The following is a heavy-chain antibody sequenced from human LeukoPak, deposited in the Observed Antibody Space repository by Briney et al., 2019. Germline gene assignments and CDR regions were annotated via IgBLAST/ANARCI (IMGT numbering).Heavy chain of an antibody. J-gene: IGHJ4*02. Sequence: GGSLRLSCAASGFIFSTYGMNWVRQTPGKGPEWVSYISSSSTVYYADSVKGRFTISRDNAKTSLYLQMNSLRAEDAAVYYCARDHRAFVDYWGQGTLVTVSS. V-gene: IGHV3-48*04. CDR3: ARDHRAFVDY. CDR1: GFIFSTYG. D-gene: IGHD3-16*01. CDR2: ISSSSTV.